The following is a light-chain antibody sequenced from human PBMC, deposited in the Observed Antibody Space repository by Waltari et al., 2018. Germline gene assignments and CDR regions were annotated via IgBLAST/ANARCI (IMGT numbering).Light chain of an antibody. V-gene: IGLV3-1*01. CDR2: ADS. Sequence: GQTASIACSGDHLGSKWTSWYQQKAGQSPVLVIYADSERPSGVPGRFSAPRSGDTVTLNISGTQDLDEADYYCQTWDSNIFVFGPGTKVTVL. J-gene: IGLJ1*01. CDR1: HLGSKW. CDR3: QTWDSNIFV.